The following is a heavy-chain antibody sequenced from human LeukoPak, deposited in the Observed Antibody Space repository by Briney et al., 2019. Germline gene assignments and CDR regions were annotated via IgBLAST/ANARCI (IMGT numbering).Heavy chain of an antibody. J-gene: IGHJ6*02. D-gene: IGHD6-13*01. Sequence: ASVKVSCKASGYTFTSYGISWVRQAPGQGLEWMGWISAYNGNTNYAQKLQGRVTMTTDTSTSTAYMELRSLRSADTAVYYCARDQLTRGAAAGQNTYYYYGMDVWGQGTTVTVSS. CDR3: ARDQLTRGAAAGQNTYYYYGMDV. CDR2: ISAYNGNT. CDR1: GYTFTSYG. V-gene: IGHV1-18*01.